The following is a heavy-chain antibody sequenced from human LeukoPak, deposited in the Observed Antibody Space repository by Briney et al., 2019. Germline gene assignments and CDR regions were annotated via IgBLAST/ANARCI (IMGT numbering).Heavy chain of an antibody. V-gene: IGHV3-21*01. CDR2: ISSSSSYI. J-gene: IGHJ5*02. CDR1: GFTFSSYS. Sequence: GGSLRLSCAASGFTFSSYSMNWVRQAPGKGLEWVSSISSSSSYIYYADSVKGRFTISRDNAKNSLYLQMNSLRAEDTAVYYCARKKYYYESSDFGWFDLWGQGTLVAVSS. D-gene: IGHD3-22*01. CDR3: ARKKYYYESSDFGWFDL.